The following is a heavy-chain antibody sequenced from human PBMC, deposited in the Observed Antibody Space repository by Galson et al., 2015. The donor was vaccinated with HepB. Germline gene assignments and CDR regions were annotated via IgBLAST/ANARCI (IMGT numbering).Heavy chain of an antibody. CDR1: GGSFSGSS. Sequence: TCAVYGGSFSGSSWTWVRQPPGRGLEWIGEVNHSGTTNYKPSLKSRVTISVDTSKNQFSLKLRSATAADTAVYYCARGYCSSTSCYGSGSYGHRYYYYGMDVWGQGTTVTVSS. J-gene: IGHJ6*02. D-gene: IGHD2-2*01. CDR3: ARGYCSSTSCYGSGSYGHRYYYYGMDV. CDR2: VNHSGTT. V-gene: IGHV4-34*01.